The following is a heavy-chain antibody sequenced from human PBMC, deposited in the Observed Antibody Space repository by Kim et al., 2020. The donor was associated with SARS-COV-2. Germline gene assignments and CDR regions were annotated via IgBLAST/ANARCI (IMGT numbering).Heavy chain of an antibody. CDR1: GFTFSNAW. CDR2: IKSKTDGGTT. D-gene: IGHD6-13*01. Sequence: GGSLRLSCAASGFTFSNAWMSWVRQAPGKGLEWVGRIKSKTDGGTTDYAAPVKGRFTISRDDSKNTLYLQMNSLKTEDTAVYYCTTCNKRRIAAAGRYYYFGMDVWGQGTTVTVSS. CDR3: TTCNKRRIAAAGRYYYFGMDV. J-gene: IGHJ6*02. V-gene: IGHV3-15*01.